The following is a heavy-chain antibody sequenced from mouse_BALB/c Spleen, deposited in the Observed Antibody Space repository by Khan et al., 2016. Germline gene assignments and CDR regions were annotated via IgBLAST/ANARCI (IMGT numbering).Heavy chain of an antibody. J-gene: IGHJ2*01. CDR3: ASLRGSNGY. V-gene: IGHV14-3*02. CDR2: IDPANGNT. Sequence: EVQLQESGAELVKPGASVKLSCTASGFNIKDTYMHWVKQRPEQGLEWIGRIDPANGNTKYDPKFQGKATITADTSSNTAYLQLSSLTSEDTAVYYCASLRGSNGYWGEGTTLTVSS. CDR1: GFNIKDTY.